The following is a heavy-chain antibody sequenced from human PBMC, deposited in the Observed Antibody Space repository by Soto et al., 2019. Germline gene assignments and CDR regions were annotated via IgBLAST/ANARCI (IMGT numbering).Heavy chain of an antibody. CDR2: IFPIFGTA. CDR1: GGTFSSYA. D-gene: IGHD3-22*01. Sequence: GASVKVSCKASGGTFSSYAISWVRQAPGQGLEWMGGIFPIFGTANYAQKFQGRVTITADESTSTAYMELSSLRSEDTAVYYCARDSDYYDSSDTYNWFDPWGQGTLVTVSS. J-gene: IGHJ5*02. CDR3: ARDSDYYDSSDTYNWFDP. V-gene: IGHV1-69*13.